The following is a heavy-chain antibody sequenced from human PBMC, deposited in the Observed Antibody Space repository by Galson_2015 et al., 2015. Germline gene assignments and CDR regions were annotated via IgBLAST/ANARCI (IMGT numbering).Heavy chain of an antibody. Sequence: ETLSLTCTVSGGSISSYYWSWIRQPPGKGLEWIGYIYYSGSTNYNPSLKSRVTISVDTSKNQFSLKLSSVTAADTAVYYCARDEWFGTMDVWGKGTTVTVSS. V-gene: IGHV4-59*01. J-gene: IGHJ6*04. CDR1: GGSISSYY. CDR3: ARDEWFGTMDV. D-gene: IGHD3-10*01. CDR2: IYYSGST.